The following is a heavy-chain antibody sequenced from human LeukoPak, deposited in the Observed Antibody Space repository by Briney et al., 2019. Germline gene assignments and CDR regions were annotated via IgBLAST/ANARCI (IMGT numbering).Heavy chain of an antibody. CDR1: GYTFVTYG. V-gene: IGHV1-18*01. J-gene: IGHJ4*02. D-gene: IGHD3/OR15-3a*01. CDR3: ARDDFDFDS. CDR2: INPHTGDT. Sequence: GASVKVSCNASGYTFVTYGISWVRQAHGQGLEWMGWINPHTGDTKNAQKFHDRVTMTADPFTDTAYMELRSLRSDDTAVYYCARDDFDFDSWGQGTLVTVS.